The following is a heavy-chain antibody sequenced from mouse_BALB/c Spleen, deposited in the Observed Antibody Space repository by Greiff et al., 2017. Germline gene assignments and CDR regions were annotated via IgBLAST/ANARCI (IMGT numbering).Heavy chain of an antibody. V-gene: IGHV1-9*01. D-gene: IGHD1-1*01. Sequence: QVQLQQSGAELMKPGASVKISCKATGYTFSSYWIEWVKPRPGHGLEWIGEILPGSGSTNYNEKFKGKATFTADTSSNTAYMQLSSLTSEDSAVYYGARGEPYYGSSPWLAYWGQGTLVTVSA. CDR3: ARGEPYYGSSPWLAY. CDR1: GYTFSSYW. J-gene: IGHJ3*01. CDR2: ILPGSGST.